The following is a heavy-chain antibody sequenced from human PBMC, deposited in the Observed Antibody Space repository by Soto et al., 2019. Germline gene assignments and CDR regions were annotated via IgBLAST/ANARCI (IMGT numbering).Heavy chain of an antibody. Sequence: SLRLSCAASGFTFSSYAMHWVRQAPGKGLEWVAVISYDGSSKYYADSVKGRFTISRDNSKNTLYLQMNSLRAEDTAVYYCARDADGAAAGNVDYWGQGTLVTVSS. V-gene: IGHV3-30-3*01. CDR3: ARDADGAAAGNVDY. J-gene: IGHJ4*02. CDR1: GFTFSSYA. D-gene: IGHD6-13*01. CDR2: ISYDGSSK.